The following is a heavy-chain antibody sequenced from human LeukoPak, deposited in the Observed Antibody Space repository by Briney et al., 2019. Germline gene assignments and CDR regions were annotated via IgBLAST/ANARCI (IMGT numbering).Heavy chain of an antibody. Sequence: GGSLRLSCAASGFTFSSYGMHWVRQAPGKGLEWVAVISYDGSNKYYADSVKGRFTISRDNSKNTLYLQMNSLRAEDTAVYYCARGSGSYYNRLDYWGQGTLVTVSS. CDR3: ARGSGSYYNRLDY. J-gene: IGHJ4*02. CDR2: ISYDGSNK. D-gene: IGHD3-10*01. V-gene: IGHV3-30*03. CDR1: GFTFSSYG.